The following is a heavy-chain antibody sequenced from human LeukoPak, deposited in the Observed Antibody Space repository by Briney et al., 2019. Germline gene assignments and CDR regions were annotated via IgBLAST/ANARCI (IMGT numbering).Heavy chain of an antibody. CDR2: IKTDGSEK. CDR3: ARISYDTSGSSPPLFYFDY. D-gene: IGHD3-22*01. J-gene: IGHJ4*02. Sequence: PGGSLRLSCGACGFTFSSSWMTWVRQAPGKGLEWVASIKTDGSEKYYVDSVKGRFTISRDNAKNSVYVQMNSLRAEDTAVYYCARISYDTSGSSPPLFYFDYWGQGTLVTVSS. CDR1: GFTFSSSW. V-gene: IGHV3-7*01.